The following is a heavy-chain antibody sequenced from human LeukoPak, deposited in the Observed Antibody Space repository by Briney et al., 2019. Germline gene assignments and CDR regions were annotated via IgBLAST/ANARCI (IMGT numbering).Heavy chain of an antibody. V-gene: IGHV4-39*01. CDR2: IYYSGDT. CDR1: GGSISSGSYY. Sequence: SETLSLTCTVSGGSISSGSYYWGWIRQPPGEGLEWIGSIYYSGDTYYNPSLESRVTISVDTSKHQFSLKLSSVTAADTAVYYCARLQWFGESKKGYSYYMDVWGKGTTVTVSS. J-gene: IGHJ6*03. D-gene: IGHD3-10*01. CDR3: ARLQWFGESKKGYSYYMDV.